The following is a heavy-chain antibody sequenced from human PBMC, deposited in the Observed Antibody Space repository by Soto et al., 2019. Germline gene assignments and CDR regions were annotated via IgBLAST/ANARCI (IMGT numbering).Heavy chain of an antibody. CDR2: IYYTGNT. D-gene: IGHD3-3*01. V-gene: IGHV4-59*12. Sequence: SETLSLTCTVTGGSISTYYWSWIRQPPGKGLEWIGHIYYTGNTNYNPSLKSRVTISVDTSKNQFSLKLSSVTAADTAVYYCARGRPSEFWSGYYQQARWFDPWGQGTLVTVSS. CDR1: GGSISTYY. J-gene: IGHJ5*02. CDR3: ARGRPSEFWSGYYQQARWFDP.